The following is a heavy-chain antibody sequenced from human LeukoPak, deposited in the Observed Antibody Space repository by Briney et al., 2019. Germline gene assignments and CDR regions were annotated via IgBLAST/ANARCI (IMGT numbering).Heavy chain of an antibody. Sequence: SETLSLTCTVSGGSISSSSYYWGWIRQPPGKGLEWIGSIYYSGSTYYNPSLKSRVTISVDTSKNQFSLKLSSVTAADTAVYYCARGGVVDNWFDPWGQGTLVTVSS. CDR2: IYYSGST. CDR3: ARGGVVDNWFDP. D-gene: IGHD2-2*01. J-gene: IGHJ5*02. V-gene: IGHV4-39*07. CDR1: GGSISSSSYY.